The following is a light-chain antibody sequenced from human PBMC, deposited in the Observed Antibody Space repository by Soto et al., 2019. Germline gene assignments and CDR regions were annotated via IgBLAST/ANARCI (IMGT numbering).Light chain of an antibody. J-gene: IGKJ1*01. CDR2: DAP. CDR3: QPYNSFSGT. Sequence: DIQMTQSPSTLSASVGDRVTITCRASQSIGNWLAWYQQTPGKAPKLLIYDAPSLKSGVPSRFSGSGSGTEFTLTISSLQPDDIATYYCQPYNSFSGTFGPGTKVDIK. V-gene: IGKV1-5*01. CDR1: QSIGNW.